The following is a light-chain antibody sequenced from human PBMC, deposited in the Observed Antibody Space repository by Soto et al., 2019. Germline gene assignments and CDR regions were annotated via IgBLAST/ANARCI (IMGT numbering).Light chain of an antibody. CDR3: PQYNNWPRGT. Sequence: EIVMTQSPATLSVSPGERATLSCRASQSVSSNLAWYQQKPGQAPRLLIYGASTRATGIPARFSGSGSGTEFTLTISSLPSEDFAVYYCPQYNNWPRGTFGQGTKVEIK. V-gene: IGKV3-15*01. CDR1: QSVSSN. CDR2: GAS. J-gene: IGKJ1*01.